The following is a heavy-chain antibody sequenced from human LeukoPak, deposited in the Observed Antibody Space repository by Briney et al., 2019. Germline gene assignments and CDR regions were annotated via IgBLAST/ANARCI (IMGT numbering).Heavy chain of an antibody. CDR2: IYYRGGT. CDR1: GDSISSTYYY. CDR3: VRDRGRGGIDP. D-gene: IGHD3-10*01. Sequence: SETLSLTCTVSGDSISSTYYYWGWSRQPPGKGLEWIGNIYYRGGTYYNMSLESRVTISVDTSKNQFSLKVSSVTAADTAVYYCVRDRGRGGIDPWGQGNLVIVSS. V-gene: IGHV4-39*07. J-gene: IGHJ5*02.